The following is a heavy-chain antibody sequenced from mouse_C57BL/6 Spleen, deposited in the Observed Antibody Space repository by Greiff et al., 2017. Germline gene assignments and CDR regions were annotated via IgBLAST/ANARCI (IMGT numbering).Heavy chain of an antibody. CDR1: GYSFTGYY. J-gene: IGHJ2*01. CDR2: INPSTGGT. Sequence: VQLQQSGPELVKPGASVKISCKASGYSFTGYYMNWVKQSPEKSLEWIGEINPSTGGTTYNKKFKAKATLTVDKSASTAYMQLKSLTSWDSAVYYCARHYYGSSSLFDYWGQGTTLTVSS. CDR3: ARHYYGSSSLFDY. V-gene: IGHV1-42*01. D-gene: IGHD1-1*01.